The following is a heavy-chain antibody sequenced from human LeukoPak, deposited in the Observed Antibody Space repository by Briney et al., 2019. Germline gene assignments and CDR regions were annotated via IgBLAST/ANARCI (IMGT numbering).Heavy chain of an antibody. Sequence: SETLSLTCTVYGGSFSGYYWSWIRQPPGKGLEWIGEINHSGSTNYNPSLKSRGTISVDTSRNQFSLKLSSVTAADTAVYYCARAVLGSIAARPSFDYWGQGTLVTVSS. CDR1: GGSFSGYY. V-gene: IGHV4-34*01. CDR3: ARAVLGSIAARPSFDY. J-gene: IGHJ4*02. D-gene: IGHD6-6*01. CDR2: INHSGST.